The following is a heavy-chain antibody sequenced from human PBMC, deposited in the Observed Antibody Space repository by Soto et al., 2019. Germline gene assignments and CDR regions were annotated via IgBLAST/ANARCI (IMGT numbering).Heavy chain of an antibody. J-gene: IGHJ5*02. CDR1: GFTVSSNY. V-gene: IGHV3-66*01. D-gene: IGHD2-2*01. CDR2: IYSGGST. Sequence: EVQLVESGGGLVQPGGSLRLSCAASGFTVSSNYMSWVRQAPGKGLEWVSVIYSGGSTYYADSVKGRFTISRDNCKNTLYLRMHSRRAEDTAVYYCARDIGQLVPAARYGGYGGNPWGQGTLVTVSS. CDR3: ARDIGQLVPAARYGGYGGNP.